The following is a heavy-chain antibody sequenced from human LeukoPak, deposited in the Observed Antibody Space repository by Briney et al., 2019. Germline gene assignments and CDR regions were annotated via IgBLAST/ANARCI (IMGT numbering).Heavy chain of an antibody. CDR1: GFTFSSYA. D-gene: IGHD3-22*01. V-gene: IGHV3-23*01. CDR3: AKDFRPNYYDSSGLNDY. J-gene: IGHJ4*02. Sequence: GGSLRLSCAASGFTFSSYAMSWVRQAPGKGLEWVSAISGSGGSTYYADSVKGRFTISRDNSKNTLYLQMNSLRAEDTAVYYCAKDFRPNYYDSSGLNDYWGQGTLVTVSS. CDR2: ISGSGGST.